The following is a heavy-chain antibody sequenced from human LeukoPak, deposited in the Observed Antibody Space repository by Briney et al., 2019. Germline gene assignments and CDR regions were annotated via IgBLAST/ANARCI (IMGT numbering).Heavy chain of an antibody. CDR2: ISYDGSNK. Sequence: GGSLRLSCAASGFTFSSYAMHWVRQAPGKGLEWVAVISYDGSNKYYADSVKGRFTISRDNSKNTLYLQMNSLRAEDTAVYYCARDTYSSSWNLLSWGQGTLVTVSS. D-gene: IGHD6-6*01. CDR3: ARDTYSSSWNLLS. J-gene: IGHJ4*02. CDR1: GFTFSSYA. V-gene: IGHV3-30*04.